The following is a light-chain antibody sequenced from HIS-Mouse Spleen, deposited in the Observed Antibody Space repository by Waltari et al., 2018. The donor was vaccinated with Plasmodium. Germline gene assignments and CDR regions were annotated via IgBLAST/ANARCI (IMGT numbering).Light chain of an antibody. J-gene: IGLJ1*01. CDR3: CSYAGSSTYV. CDR2: EGS. Sequence: SALTQPPSALRSPGPAIPIPCTGTSISAWSYSLVPWYQQHPGKTPKLMIYEGSKRPSGVSNRFSGSKSGNTASLTISGLQAEDEADYYCCSYAGSSTYVFGTGTKVTVL. CDR1: SISAWSYSL. V-gene: IGLV2-23*01.